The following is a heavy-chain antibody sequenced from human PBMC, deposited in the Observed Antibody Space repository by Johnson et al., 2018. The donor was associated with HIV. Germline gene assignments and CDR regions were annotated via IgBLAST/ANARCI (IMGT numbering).Heavy chain of an antibody. J-gene: IGHJ3*02. V-gene: IGHV3-43D*03. D-gene: IGHD3-22*01. CDR3: ARGDYYDSSGYFSDAFDI. CDR1: GFTFDDYA. CDR2: ISWAGGST. Sequence: VQLVESGGVVVQPGGSLRLSCAASGFTFDDYAMHWVRQAPGKGLEWVSLISWAGGSTYYADSVKGRFTISRDNSTNSLYLQMNSLRAEDTAVYYGARGDYYDSSGYFSDAFDIWGQGTMVTVSS.